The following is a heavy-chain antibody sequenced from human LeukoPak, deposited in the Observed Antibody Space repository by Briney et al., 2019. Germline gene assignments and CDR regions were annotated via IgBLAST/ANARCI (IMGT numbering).Heavy chain of an antibody. V-gene: IGHV3-23*01. Sequence: GGSLRLSCAASGFTFSSYAMSWVRQAPGKGLEWVSASSGSGGSTYYADSVQGRFTISRDNAKNSLYLKMHSLRAEDTAVYYCARYSSGWTYYLDYWGQGTLVTVSS. J-gene: IGHJ4*02. D-gene: IGHD6-19*01. CDR1: GFTFSSYA. CDR2: SSGSGGST. CDR3: ARYSSGWTYYLDY.